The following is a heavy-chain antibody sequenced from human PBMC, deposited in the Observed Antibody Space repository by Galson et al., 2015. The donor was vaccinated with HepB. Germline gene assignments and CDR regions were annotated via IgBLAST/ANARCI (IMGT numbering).Heavy chain of an antibody. CDR3: AKAEVPFSSGWDYYDY. CDR2: ISYDGVDK. Sequence: SLRLSCAVSGFTFSSHAMHWVRQAPGEGLEWVADISYDGVDKYYADSVKGRFTTSRDNAKNTLYLQMNSLKTEDTAVYYCAKAEVPFSSGWDYYDYWGQGTRVTVSS. D-gene: IGHD6-19*01. CDR1: GFTFSSHA. J-gene: IGHJ4*02. V-gene: IGHV3-30*18.